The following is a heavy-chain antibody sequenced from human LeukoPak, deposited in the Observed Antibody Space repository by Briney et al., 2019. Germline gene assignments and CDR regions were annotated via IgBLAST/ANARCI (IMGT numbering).Heavy chain of an antibody. V-gene: IGHV1-2*06. D-gene: IGHD2-15*01. J-gene: IGHJ4*02. Sequence: ASVKVSCKASGYTFTGYYMHWVRQAPGQGLEWMGRINPNSGGTNYAQKFQGRVTMTRDASISTAYMELSRLRSDDTAVYYCARERAGLPIDYWGQGTLVTVSS. CDR1: GYTFTGYY. CDR3: ARERAGLPIDY. CDR2: INPNSGGT.